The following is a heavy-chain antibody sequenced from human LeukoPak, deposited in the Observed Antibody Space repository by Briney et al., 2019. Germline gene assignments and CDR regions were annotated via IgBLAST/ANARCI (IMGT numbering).Heavy chain of an antibody. CDR1: GASISDHY. V-gene: IGHV4-59*11. Sequence: SETLSLTCTVSGASISDHYWSWLRQPPRKGLEWIGFIYSGGSTKYDPSLESRVTMSLDTSKNQVSLNLRSMTAADTATYFCARGHYDLAPWGQGILVTVSS. CDR2: IYSGGST. D-gene: IGHD4-17*01. J-gene: IGHJ5*02. CDR3: ARGHYDLAP.